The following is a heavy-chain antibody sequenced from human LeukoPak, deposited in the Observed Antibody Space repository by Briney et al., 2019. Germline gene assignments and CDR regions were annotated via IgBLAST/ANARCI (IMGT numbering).Heavy chain of an antibody. D-gene: IGHD6-13*01. V-gene: IGHV3-21*01. CDR3: ARDVSSSNDY. J-gene: IGHJ4*02. Sequence: GGSLILSCSASGFTFISYSINSVRQATGKGLEWVSSNSSSSSYIYYADSVKGRFTISRDNAENSLYLQMNSLRAEDTAVYYCARDVSSSNDYWGQGTLVTVSS. CDR1: GFTFISYS. CDR2: NSSSSSYI.